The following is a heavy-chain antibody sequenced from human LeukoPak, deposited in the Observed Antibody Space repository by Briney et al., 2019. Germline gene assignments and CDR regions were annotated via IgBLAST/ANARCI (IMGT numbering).Heavy chain of an antibody. J-gene: IGHJ3*02. Sequence: SETLSLTCAVYGGPFSGYYWSWIRQPPGKGLEWIGEINHSGSTNYNPSLKSRVTISVDTSKNQFSLKLSSVTAADTAVYYCARKIRYSYLDAFDIWGQGTMVTVSS. CDR1: GGPFSGYY. CDR2: INHSGST. D-gene: IGHD5-18*01. V-gene: IGHV4-34*01. CDR3: ARKIRYSYLDAFDI.